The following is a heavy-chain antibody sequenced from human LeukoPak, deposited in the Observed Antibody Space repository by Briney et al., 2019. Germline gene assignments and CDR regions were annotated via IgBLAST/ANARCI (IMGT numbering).Heavy chain of an antibody. V-gene: IGHV4-34*01. CDR2: INHSGST. J-gene: IGHJ4*02. Sequence: PSETLSLTCAVYGGPFSGYHWRWIRQPPGKGLEWIGEINHSGSTNYNPSLKSRVTISVDTSKNQFSLKLSSVTAADTAVYYCAAYCGGDCYPAFDYWGQGTLVTVSS. CDR1: GGPFSGYH. CDR3: AAYCGGDCYPAFDY. D-gene: IGHD2-21*02.